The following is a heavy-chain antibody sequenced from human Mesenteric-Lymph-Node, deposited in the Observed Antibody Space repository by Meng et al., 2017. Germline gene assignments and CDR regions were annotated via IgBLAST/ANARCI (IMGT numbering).Heavy chain of an antibody. CDR3: AREGLVGDLRYFDL. D-gene: IGHD3-16*01. CDR2: ISAYNGNT. Sequence: QLWQAGGELKQPGASVKVACKASGYTFTNYGITWVRQAPGQGLEWMGWISAYNGNTNYAQTLQGRLTMTTDTSTSTAYMELRSLRSDDTAVYYCAREGLVGDLRYFDLWGRGTLVTVSS. J-gene: IGHJ2*01. CDR1: GYTFTNYG. V-gene: IGHV1-18*01.